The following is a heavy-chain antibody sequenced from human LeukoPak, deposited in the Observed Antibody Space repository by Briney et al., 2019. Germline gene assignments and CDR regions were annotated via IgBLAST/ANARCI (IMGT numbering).Heavy chain of an antibody. D-gene: IGHD3-3*01. CDR3: ARDPSYYDFWSGYYTMGD. Sequence: GASVKVSCKASGYTFTGYYMHWVRQAPGQGLEWMGWINPNSGGTNYAQKFQGRVTMTRGTSISTAYMELSRLRSDDTAVYYCARDPSYYDFWSGYYTMGDWGQGTLVTVSS. V-gene: IGHV1-2*02. CDR1: GYTFTGYY. J-gene: IGHJ4*02. CDR2: INPNSGGT.